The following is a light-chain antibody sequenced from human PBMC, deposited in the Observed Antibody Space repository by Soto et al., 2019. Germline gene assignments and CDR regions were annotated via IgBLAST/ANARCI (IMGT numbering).Light chain of an antibody. CDR3: ATWDDSPSGRSWV. V-gene: IGLV1-47*01. CDR1: SSNIGSNN. Sequence: QPVLTQSPSASGTPGQRVSISCSGSSSNIGSNNVYWYQQFPGSAPRFLIYPNSPRPSGVPDRFSASKSGTSASLVISGLRPEDEATYCATWDDSPSGRSWVFGGGTQLTVL. CDR2: PNS. J-gene: IGLJ3*02.